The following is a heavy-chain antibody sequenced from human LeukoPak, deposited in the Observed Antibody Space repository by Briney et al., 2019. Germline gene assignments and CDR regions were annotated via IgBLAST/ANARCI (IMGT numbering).Heavy chain of an antibody. J-gene: IGHJ3*02. CDR3: ARAAWYSNIWFDDFDI. V-gene: IGHV3-74*01. D-gene: IGHD6-13*01. Sequence: GGSLRLSCAASGFTFSSYWMYWVRQAPGKGLVWVSRINTDDSSTNYADSVKDRFTISRDNAKNTLYLQMDSLRAEDTAVYYCARAAWYSNIWFDDFDIWGQGTMVTVSS. CDR1: GFTFSSYW. CDR2: INTDDSST.